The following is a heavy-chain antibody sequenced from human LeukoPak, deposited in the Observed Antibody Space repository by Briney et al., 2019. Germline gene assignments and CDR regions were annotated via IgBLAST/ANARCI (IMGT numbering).Heavy chain of an antibody. CDR1: GFTFSSYW. J-gene: IGHJ6*03. V-gene: IGHV3-74*01. CDR3: ARALGSSGYYYSYYYMDV. Sequence: GGSLRLSCAASGFTFSSYWMHWVRQAPGKGLVWVSRINSDGSSTSYADSVKGRFTISRDNAKNTLYLQMNSLRAEDTAVYYCARALGSSGYYYSYYYMDVWGKGTTVTISS. D-gene: IGHD3-22*01. CDR2: INSDGSST.